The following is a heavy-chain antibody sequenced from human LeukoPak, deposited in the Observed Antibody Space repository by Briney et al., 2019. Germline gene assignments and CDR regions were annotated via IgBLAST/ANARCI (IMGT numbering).Heavy chain of an antibody. CDR3: ARLAGFSGWFDP. CDR1: GGSISSYY. D-gene: IGHD2-15*01. V-gene: IGHV4-59*08. J-gene: IGHJ5*02. CDR2: IYYSGST. Sequence: SETLSLTCTVSGGSISSYYWSWIRQPPGRGLEWIGYIYYSGSTNYSPSLKSRVTISVDTSKNQFSLKLSSVTAADTAVYYCARLAGFSGWFDPWGQGTLVTVSS.